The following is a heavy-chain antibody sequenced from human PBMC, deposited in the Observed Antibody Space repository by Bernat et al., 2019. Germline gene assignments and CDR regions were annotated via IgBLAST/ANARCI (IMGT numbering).Heavy chain of an antibody. D-gene: IGHD5-18*01. V-gene: IGHV1-18*01. CDR3: ARDERGYSYGYDAFDI. CDR1: GYTFTSYG. J-gene: IGHJ3*02. CDR2: ISAYNGNT. Sequence: QVQLVQSGAEVKKPGASVKVPCKASGYTFTSYGISWVRQAPGQGLEWMGWISAYNGNTNYAQKLQGRVTMTTDTSTSTAYMELRSLRSDDTAVYYCARDERGYSYGYDAFDIWGQGTMVTVSS.